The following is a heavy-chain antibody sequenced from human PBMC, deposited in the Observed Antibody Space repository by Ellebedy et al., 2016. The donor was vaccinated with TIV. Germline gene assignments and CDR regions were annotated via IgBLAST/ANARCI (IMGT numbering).Heavy chain of an antibody. D-gene: IGHD4-17*01. CDR3: AGRASYGDYAVQVNPWFDP. J-gene: IGHJ5*02. Sequence: GESLKISCAASGFNFSSYWMTWVRQAPGKGLEWVAKIRQEGDEIYYVESVKGRFTISRDNAKNSLFLQMNSRRVEDTAVYYCAGRASYGDYAVQVNPWFDPWGQGTLVTVSS. CDR1: GFNFSSYW. CDR2: IRQEGDEI. V-gene: IGHV3-7*01.